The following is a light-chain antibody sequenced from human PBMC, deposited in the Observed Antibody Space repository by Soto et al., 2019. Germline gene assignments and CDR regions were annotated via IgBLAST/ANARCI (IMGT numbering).Light chain of an antibody. CDR2: AAS. V-gene: IGKV1-39*01. CDR1: QSISSS. CDR3: QQSDRTPPT. J-gene: IGKJ1*01. Sequence: DIQMTQSPSSLSASVGDRVTITCRASQSISSSLNWYQQKPGKAPKLLIYAASSLQSAVPSRFSGSGSGTDFTLTISSLQPEDFATYYCQQSDRTPPTFGQGTKVEIK.